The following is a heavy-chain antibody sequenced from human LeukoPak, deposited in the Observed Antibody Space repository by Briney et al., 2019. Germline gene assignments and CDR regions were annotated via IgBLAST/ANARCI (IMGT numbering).Heavy chain of an antibody. CDR3: ARQYSSSWHDAFDI. V-gene: IGHV4-59*08. CDR1: GGSISGYY. D-gene: IGHD6-13*01. Sequence: SETLSLTCTVSGGSISGYYWSWIRQPPGKGLEWIGYIYYSGSTNYNPSLKSRVTISVDTSKNQFSLKLSSVTAADTAVYYCARQYSSSWHDAFDIWGQGTMVTVSS. J-gene: IGHJ3*02. CDR2: IYYSGST.